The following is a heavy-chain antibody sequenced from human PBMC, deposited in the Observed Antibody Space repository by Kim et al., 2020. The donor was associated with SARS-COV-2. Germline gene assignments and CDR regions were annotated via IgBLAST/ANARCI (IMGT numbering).Heavy chain of an antibody. V-gene: IGHV4-59*01. Sequence: KSNPSLRSRVTISVDTSKNQFSLKLSSVTAADTAMYYCASRSSGSYPFDHWGQGTLVTVSS. J-gene: IGHJ4*02. D-gene: IGHD3-22*01. CDR3: ASRSSGSYPFDH.